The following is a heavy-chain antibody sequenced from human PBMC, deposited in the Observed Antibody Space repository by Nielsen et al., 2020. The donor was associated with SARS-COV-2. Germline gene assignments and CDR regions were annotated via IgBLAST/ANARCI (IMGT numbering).Heavy chain of an antibody. V-gene: IGHV3-23*01. D-gene: IGHD3-10*01. J-gene: IGHJ4*02. CDR2: ISGSGGST. CDR1: GFTFSSYA. Sequence: GESLKISCAASGFTFSSYAMSWVRQAPGKGLEWVSAISGSGGSTYYADSVKGRFTISRDNSKNTLYLQMNSLRAEDTAVYYCAKDRLIGGWFGESDYWGQGTLVTVSS. CDR3: AKDRLIGGWFGESDY.